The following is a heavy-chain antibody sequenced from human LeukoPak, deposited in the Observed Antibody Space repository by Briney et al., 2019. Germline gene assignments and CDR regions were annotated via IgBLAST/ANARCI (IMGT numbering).Heavy chain of an antibody. J-gene: IGHJ4*02. Sequence: PSETLSLTCAVYGGSFSGYYWSWIRQPPGKGLEWIGRIYTSGSTNYNPSLKSRVTISVDTSKNQFSLKLSSVTAADTAVYYCATGSPYDSSGYLYYFDYWGQGTLVTVSS. CDR1: GGSFSGYY. D-gene: IGHD3-22*01. V-gene: IGHV4-4*08. CDR2: IYTSGST. CDR3: ATGSPYDSSGYLYYFDY.